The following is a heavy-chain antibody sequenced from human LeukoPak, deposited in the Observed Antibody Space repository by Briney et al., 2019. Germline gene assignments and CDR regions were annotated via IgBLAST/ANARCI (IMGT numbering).Heavy chain of an antibody. CDR3: ARGQDGGAAGYGMDV. J-gene: IGHJ6*02. Sequence: GGSLRPSCAASGFTFSSYWMHWVRQAPGKGLVWVSRINNDGSSTNYADSVKGRFTISRDNAKNTLYLQMNSLRVEDTAVYYCARGQDGGAAGYGMDVWGQGTTVTVSS. CDR2: INNDGSST. V-gene: IGHV3-74*01. CDR1: GFTFSSYW. D-gene: IGHD4-23*01.